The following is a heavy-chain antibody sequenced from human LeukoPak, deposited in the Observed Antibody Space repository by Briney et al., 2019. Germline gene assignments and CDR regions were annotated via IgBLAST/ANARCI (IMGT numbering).Heavy chain of an antibody. Sequence: SETLSLTCTVSGGSISPFYWSWIRQPPGKGLEWTAYIYYSGSTNYNPSLKSRVTISVDTSKNQFSLKLSSVTAADTAVYYCARAQRGYSYGPFDYWGQGTLVTVSS. D-gene: IGHD5-18*01. CDR3: ARAQRGYSYGPFDY. V-gene: IGHV4-59*01. J-gene: IGHJ4*02. CDR1: GGSISPFY. CDR2: IYYSGST.